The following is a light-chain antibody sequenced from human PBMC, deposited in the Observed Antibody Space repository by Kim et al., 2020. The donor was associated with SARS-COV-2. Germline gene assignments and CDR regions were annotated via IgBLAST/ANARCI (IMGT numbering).Light chain of an antibody. CDR2: RNN. V-gene: IGLV1-47*01. J-gene: IGLJ3*02. CDR3: AAWDDRLRGVV. Sequence: GQRLTIPCSESRSKSGNNYVYVYQQLPAPAPKLLIYRNNQRPSGVPDRFSGSKSGTSASLAISGLRSEDGADYYCAAWDDRLRGVVFGGGTKVTVL. CDR1: RSKSGNNY.